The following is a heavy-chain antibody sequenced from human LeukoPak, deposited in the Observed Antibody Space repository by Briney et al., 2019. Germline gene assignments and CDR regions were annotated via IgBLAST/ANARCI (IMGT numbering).Heavy chain of an antibody. CDR3: AREPTYTNSWYTSCDY. V-gene: IGHV3-23*01. Sequence: GGSLRLSCAASGFTFSSYAMSWVRQAPGKGLEWVSGISGSGGSTYYADSVKGRFTISRDNSKSTLYLQMSSLRAEDTAVYYCAREPTYTNSWYTSCDYWGQGTLVTVSS. D-gene: IGHD6-19*01. J-gene: IGHJ4*02. CDR2: ISGSGGST. CDR1: GFTFSSYA.